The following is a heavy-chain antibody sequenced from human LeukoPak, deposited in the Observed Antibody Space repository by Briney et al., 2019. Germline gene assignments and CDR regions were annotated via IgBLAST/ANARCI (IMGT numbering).Heavy chain of an antibody. D-gene: IGHD3-10*01. CDR1: GGSITTYY. J-gene: IGHJ4*02. V-gene: IGHV4-59*01. CDR2: ISYSGSTNSGNT. Sequence: PSETLSLTCTVSGGSITTYYWSWIRQPPGKGLEWIGYISYSGSTNSGNTNYNPSLKSRVTISGDTSKNQFSLKLSSVTAADTAVYYCARVHYSGSGLSSFFDFWGQGALVTVSS. CDR3: ARVHYSGSGLSSFFDF.